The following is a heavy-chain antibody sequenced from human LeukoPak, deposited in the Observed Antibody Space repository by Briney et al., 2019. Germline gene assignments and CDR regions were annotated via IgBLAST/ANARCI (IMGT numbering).Heavy chain of an antibody. V-gene: IGHV3-74*01. CDR2: INSDGSIT. J-gene: IGHJ5*02. CDR1: GFTFSSYW. D-gene: IGHD2-15*01. Sequence: GGSLRLSCAASGFTFSSYWMHWVRQAPGKGLVWVSRINSDGSITNYADSVKGRFTISRDNAKNTLYLQMNSLRAEDTAVYHCVRGLGGCCDPWGQGTLVTVSS. CDR3: VRGLGGCCDP.